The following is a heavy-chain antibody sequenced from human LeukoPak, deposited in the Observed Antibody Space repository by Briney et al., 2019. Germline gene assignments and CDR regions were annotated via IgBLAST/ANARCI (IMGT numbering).Heavy chain of an antibody. V-gene: IGHV3-66*01. D-gene: IGHD4-17*01. CDR1: GLTVTSNH. Sequence: PGGSLRLSCAASGLTVTSNHMTWVRQAPGKGLEWVSDTYSGGTTYYADSVKGRFTSSRDNSKNTHYLQMNSLRVEDTAVYYCARESPTTVNYFDYWGQGTLVTVSS. CDR3: ARESPTTVNYFDY. CDR2: TYSGGTT. J-gene: IGHJ4*02.